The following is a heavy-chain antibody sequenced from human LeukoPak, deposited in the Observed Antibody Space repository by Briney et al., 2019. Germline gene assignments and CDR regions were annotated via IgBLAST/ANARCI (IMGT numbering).Heavy chain of an antibody. Sequence: GGSLRLSCAASGFTLSSYAMSWVRQAPGKGLEWVSAISGSGGSTYYADSVKGRFTISRDNSKNTLYLQMNSLRAEDTAVYYCAKGNPPVVPAAVYYFDYWGQGTLVTVSS. CDR3: AKGNPPVVPAAVYYFDY. D-gene: IGHD2-2*01. CDR1: GFTLSSYA. V-gene: IGHV3-23*01. J-gene: IGHJ4*02. CDR2: ISGSGGST.